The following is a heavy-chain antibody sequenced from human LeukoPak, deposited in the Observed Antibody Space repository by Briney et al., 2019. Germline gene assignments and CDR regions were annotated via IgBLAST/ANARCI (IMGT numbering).Heavy chain of an antibody. Sequence: TSETLSLICTVSGGSISSYYWSWIRQPPGKRLEWIGYIYYSGSTNYNPSLKSRVTISVDTSKNQFSLKLSSVTAADTAVYYCARLKGSSGWSGGLAYWGQGTLVTVSS. CDR3: ARLKGSSGWSGGLAY. J-gene: IGHJ4*02. V-gene: IGHV4-59*08. CDR2: IYYSGST. CDR1: GGSISSYY. D-gene: IGHD6-19*01.